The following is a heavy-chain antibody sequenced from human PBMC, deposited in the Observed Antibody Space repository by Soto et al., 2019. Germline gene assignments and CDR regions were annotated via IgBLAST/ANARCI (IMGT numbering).Heavy chain of an antibody. CDR2: INQSGSS. Sequence: SETLSLTCSVDGGSFSTYFWTWVRQPPVKGLEWIGEINQSGSSSYNPSLESRVSISVDTSKKQFSLKLSSVTAADTAVYYCARERRVVGGYRSSWYDYFDSWGPGTLANVAA. CDR3: ARERRVVGGYRSSWYDYFDS. D-gene: IGHD6-13*01. CDR1: GGSFSTYF. V-gene: IGHV4-34*01. J-gene: IGHJ4*02.